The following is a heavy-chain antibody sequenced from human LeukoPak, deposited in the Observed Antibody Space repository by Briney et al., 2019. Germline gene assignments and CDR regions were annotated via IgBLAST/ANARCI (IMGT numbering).Heavy chain of an antibody. V-gene: IGHV4-39*01. D-gene: IGHD3-3*01. J-gene: IGHJ5*02. CDR2: IYYSGST. Sequence: SETLSLTCTVSGGSISSSSYYWGWFRQPPGRGRGGFGSIYYSGSTYYNPSLKSRVTISVDTSKNQFSLKLSSVTAADTAVYYCARHWGYDFWSGSSPWGQGTLVTVSS. CDR3: ARHWGYDFWSGSSP. CDR1: GGSISSSSYY.